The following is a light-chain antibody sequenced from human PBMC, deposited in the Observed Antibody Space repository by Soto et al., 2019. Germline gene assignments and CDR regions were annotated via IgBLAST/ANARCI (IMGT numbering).Light chain of an antibody. Sequence: IVMTQSPDSLAVSLGERTTIHCKSSQSLLFSTNNKNYFAWYQQKPGQPPKLLIYWASTRESGVPDRFNGSGSGPDFTLTISSLQAEDVAVYYCQQYYSTPLTFGGGTKLEI. V-gene: IGKV4-1*01. J-gene: IGKJ4*01. CDR2: WAS. CDR1: QSLLFSTNNKNY. CDR3: QQYYSTPLT.